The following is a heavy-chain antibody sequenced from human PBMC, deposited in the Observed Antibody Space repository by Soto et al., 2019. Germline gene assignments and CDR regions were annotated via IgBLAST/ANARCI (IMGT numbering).Heavy chain of an antibody. CDR1: GGTFSIYA. D-gene: IGHD3-3*01. J-gene: IGHJ6*02. V-gene: IGHV1-69*13. Sequence: SVKVSCKASGGTFSIYAIIWVRQAPGQGLEWMGGIIPIFGTANYAQKFQGRVTITADESTSTAYMELSSLRSEDTAVYYCARDRLRGTIFGVVSYYYGMDVWGQGTTVTVSS. CDR3: ARDRLRGTIFGVVSYYYGMDV. CDR2: IIPIFGTA.